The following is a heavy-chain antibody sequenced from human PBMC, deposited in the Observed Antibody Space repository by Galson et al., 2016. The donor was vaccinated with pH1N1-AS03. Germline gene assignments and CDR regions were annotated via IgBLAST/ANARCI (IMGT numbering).Heavy chain of an antibody. D-gene: IGHD3-22*01. CDR2: VVTSGDT. Sequence: SLRLSCAASGFRLTSIAMTWVRQAPGKGLEWVSGVVTSGDTYFADSVKGRFSISRDDSKNTMYLQMDSLGVEDTATYYCAHGYYDNRADWFDPWGQGTLVTVSS. CDR1: GFRLTSIA. CDR3: AHGYYDNRADWFDP. J-gene: IGHJ5*02. V-gene: IGHV3-23*01.